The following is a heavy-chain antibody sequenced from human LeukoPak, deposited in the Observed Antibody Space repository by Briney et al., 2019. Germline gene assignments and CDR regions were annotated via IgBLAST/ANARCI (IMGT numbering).Heavy chain of an antibody. D-gene: IGHD2-15*01. CDR2: ISYDGSNK. CDR1: GFTFSSYA. CDR3: AKDERSDSIGGFC. V-gene: IGHV3-30*18. J-gene: IGHJ4*02. Sequence: GGSLRLSCAASGFTFSSYAMSWVRQAPGKGLEWVAVISYDGSNKYYADSVKGRFTISRDNSKNTLYLQMNSLRAEDTAVYYCAKDERSDSIGGFCWGQGTLVTVSS.